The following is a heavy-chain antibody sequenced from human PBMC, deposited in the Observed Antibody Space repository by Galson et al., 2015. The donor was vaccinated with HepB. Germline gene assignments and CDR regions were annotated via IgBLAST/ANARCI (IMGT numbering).Heavy chain of an antibody. D-gene: IGHD2-15*01. CDR3: ARTPSLVVAANLMEMDV. J-gene: IGHJ6*04. Sequence: SVKVSCKASGYTFTKYGISWVRQAPGQGLEWMGWISAYNGYTKYAQKLQDRVTMTTDTSTSTVYMELRSLRSDDTAVYYCARTPSLVVAANLMEMDVWGKGTTVTVSS. CDR2: ISAYNGYT. V-gene: IGHV1-18*01. CDR1: GYTFTKYG.